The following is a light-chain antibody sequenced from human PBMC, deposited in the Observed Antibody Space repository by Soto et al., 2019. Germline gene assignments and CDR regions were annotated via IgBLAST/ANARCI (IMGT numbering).Light chain of an antibody. CDR3: QHYSSYL. V-gene: IGKV1-5*01. CDR2: DAC. J-gene: IGKJ2*01. CDR1: QSIPSS. Sequence: DIQMTQSPSTLSASVGDRVTITCRASQSIPSSLAWYQQKPGKAPNLLIYDACILESGVPSRFSGSGSGTEFSLTISSLQSDDVATYYCQHYSSYLFGQGTKLE.